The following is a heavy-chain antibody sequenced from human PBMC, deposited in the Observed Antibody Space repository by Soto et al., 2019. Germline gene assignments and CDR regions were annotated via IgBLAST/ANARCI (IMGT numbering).Heavy chain of an antibody. J-gene: IGHJ5*02. V-gene: IGHV4-30-4*01. CDR2: IYYSGST. CDR3: ARVRYYYGSGSSNWFDP. CDR1: GGSISSGDYY. D-gene: IGHD3-10*01. Sequence: SETLSLTCTVSGGSISSGDYYWSWIRQPPGKGLEWIGYIYYSGSTYFNPSLKSRVTISVDTSKNQFSLKLSSVTAADTAVYYCARVRYYYGSGSSNWFDPWGQGTLVTVSS.